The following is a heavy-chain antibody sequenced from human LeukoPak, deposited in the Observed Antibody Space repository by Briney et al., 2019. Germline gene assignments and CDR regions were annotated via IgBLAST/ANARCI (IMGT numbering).Heavy chain of an antibody. V-gene: IGHV1-8*01. CDR3: AREGSSYCSGDSCYGDAFDM. Sequence: ASVKVSCKASGYTFTSYDINWVRQATGQGLEWMGWMNPNSGNTGYAQKFQGRVTMTRNTSISTAYMELSSLRSEDTAVYYCAREGSSYCSGDSCYGDAFDMWGQGTMVTVSS. CDR1: GYTFTSYD. J-gene: IGHJ3*02. CDR2: MNPNSGNT. D-gene: IGHD2-15*01.